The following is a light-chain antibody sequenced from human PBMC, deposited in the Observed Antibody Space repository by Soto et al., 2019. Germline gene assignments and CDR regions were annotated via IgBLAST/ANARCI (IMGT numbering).Light chain of an antibody. Sequence: DIQMTQSPSSLSASVGDRVTITCRASQSINSYLNWFRQEPGTAPKLLISAASSLQSGVPSRFSGSGSGTDFTLTISSLQPEDFATYYCQQSHSAPLTFGGGTKVEIK. CDR2: AAS. CDR3: QQSHSAPLT. CDR1: QSINSY. V-gene: IGKV1-39*01. J-gene: IGKJ4*01.